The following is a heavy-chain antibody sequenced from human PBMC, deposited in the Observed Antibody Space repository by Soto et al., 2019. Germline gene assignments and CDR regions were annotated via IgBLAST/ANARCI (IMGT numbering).Heavy chain of an antibody. CDR1: GYTFTSYG. J-gene: IGHJ6*03. Sequence: QVQLVQSGAEVKKPGASVKVSCKASGYTFTSYGISWVRQAPGQGLEWMGWISAYNGNTNYAQKLQGRVTMTTDTSTSTAYMELRSLRSDDTDVYYCARENKSGWLLSTHTGYYYYYMDVWGKGTTVTVSS. D-gene: IGHD3-3*01. CDR2: ISAYNGNT. V-gene: IGHV1-18*01. CDR3: ARENKSGWLLSTHTGYYYYYMDV.